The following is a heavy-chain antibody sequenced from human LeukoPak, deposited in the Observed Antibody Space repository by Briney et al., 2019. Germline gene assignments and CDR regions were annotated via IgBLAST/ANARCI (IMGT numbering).Heavy chain of an antibody. CDR3: AKSIVAEAFDI. V-gene: IGHV3-30*07. Sequence: GGSLRLSCTASGITFSSYTVYWVRQAPGKGLEWVAVLSYDGTNQYYTDSVKGRFTASRDTSKNTLYLQMNSLRAEDTAVYYCAKSIVAEAFDIWGQGTMVTVSS. J-gene: IGHJ3*02. CDR2: LSYDGTNQ. D-gene: IGHD5-12*01. CDR1: GITFSSYT.